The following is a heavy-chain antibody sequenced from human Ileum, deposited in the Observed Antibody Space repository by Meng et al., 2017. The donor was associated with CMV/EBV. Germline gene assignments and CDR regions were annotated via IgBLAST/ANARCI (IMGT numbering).Heavy chain of an antibody. J-gene: IGHJ4*02. CDR2: VYYSGTT. V-gene: IGHV4-39*07. Sequence: QLQEAGPGLVKPSETLSLTCTASGGSTPSSTYYWGWIRQPPGKGLEWIGSVYYSGTTYYNPSLKSRVNMSIDTSKNRFSLKLSSATAADTAVYYCARNVGFYSSQIAYWGQGALVTVSS. D-gene: IGHD3-3*01. CDR1: GGSTPSSTYY. CDR3: ARNVGFYSSQIAY.